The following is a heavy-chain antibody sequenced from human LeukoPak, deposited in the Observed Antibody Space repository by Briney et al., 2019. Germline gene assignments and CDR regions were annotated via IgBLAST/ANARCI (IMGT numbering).Heavy chain of an antibody. D-gene: IGHD3-16*01. CDR2: ISGTGGRT. J-gene: IGHJ6*02. CDR3: AKGLHGGVGYGVDV. V-gene: IGHV3-23*01. CDR1: GFTFSNYA. Sequence: GRCLRLSCTASGFTFSNYAMTWVRQAPGEGLEWVSSISGTGGRTYSADSVKGRFTISRDNSKNTLYLQMKNLRVEHTAVYYCAKGLHGGVGYGVDVWGQGTTVSVSS.